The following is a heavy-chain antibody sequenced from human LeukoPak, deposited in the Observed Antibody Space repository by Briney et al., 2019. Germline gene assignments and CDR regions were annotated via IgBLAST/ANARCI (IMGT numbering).Heavy chain of an antibody. V-gene: IGHV3-48*01. CDR3: ARAPSLNYGDYWNYYYYMDV. J-gene: IGHJ6*03. Sequence: GVLRLSCAASGFTFRTYNMNWVRQAPGKGLEWVSYITSGGTTIYYADSVKGRFTISRDNAKNSLYLQMNSLRAEDTAVYYCARAPSLNYGDYWNYYYYMDVWGKGTTVTVSS. D-gene: IGHD4-17*01. CDR1: GFTFRTYN. CDR2: ITSGGTTI.